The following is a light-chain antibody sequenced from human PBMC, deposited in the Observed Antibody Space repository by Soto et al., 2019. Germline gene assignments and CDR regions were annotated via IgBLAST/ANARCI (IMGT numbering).Light chain of an antibody. J-gene: IGKJ3*01. CDR1: QSISSN. CDR3: QQYDSWPPLLT. V-gene: IGKV3-15*01. Sequence: EIVMTQSPATLSVSPGERATLSCRASQSISSNLAWYQQRPGQAPRLLVYGASTRATGIPARFSGSGSGTEFTLTISSLQSEDFAVYYCQQYDSWPPLLTFGPGTKVDLK. CDR2: GAS.